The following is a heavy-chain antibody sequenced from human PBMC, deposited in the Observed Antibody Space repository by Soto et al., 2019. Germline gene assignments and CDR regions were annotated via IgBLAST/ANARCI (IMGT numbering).Heavy chain of an antibody. CDR1: GYTFTSYA. CDR3: ARGHPSYYESSGYPAPPSYGMDV. J-gene: IGHJ6*02. D-gene: IGHD3-22*01. CDR2: INAGNGNT. Sequence: GASVKVSCKASGYTFTSYAMHWVRQAPGQRLEWMGWINAGNGNTKYSQKFQGRVTITRDTSASTAYMELSSLRAEDTAVYYCARGHPSYYESSGYPAPPSYGMDVGGQGPTVTVT. V-gene: IGHV1-3*01.